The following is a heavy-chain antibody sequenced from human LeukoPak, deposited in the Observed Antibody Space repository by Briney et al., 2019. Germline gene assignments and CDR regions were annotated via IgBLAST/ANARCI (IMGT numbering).Heavy chain of an antibody. CDR3: ARRGYDQGGFDY. Sequence: VEINHSGSTNYNPSLKSRVTISVDTSKNQFSLKLSSVTAADTAVYYCARRGYDQGGFDYWGQGTLVTASS. V-gene: IGHV4-34*01. D-gene: IGHD5-12*01. CDR2: INHSGST. J-gene: IGHJ4*02.